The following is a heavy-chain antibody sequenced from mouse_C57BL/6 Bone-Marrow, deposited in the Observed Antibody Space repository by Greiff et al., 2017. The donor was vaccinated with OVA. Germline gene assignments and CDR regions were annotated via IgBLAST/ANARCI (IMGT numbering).Heavy chain of an antibody. CDR2: IWGVGST. D-gene: IGHD2-5*01. CDR1: GFSLTSYG. CDR3: ASAPYYSNYRFAY. J-gene: IGHJ3*01. Sequence: VQLVESGPGLVAPSQSLSITCTVSGFSLTSYGVDWVRQSPGKGLEWLGVIWGVGSTNYNSALKSRLSISKDNSKSQVFLKMNSLQTDDTAMYYCASAPYYSNYRFAYWGQGTLVTVSA. V-gene: IGHV2-6*01.